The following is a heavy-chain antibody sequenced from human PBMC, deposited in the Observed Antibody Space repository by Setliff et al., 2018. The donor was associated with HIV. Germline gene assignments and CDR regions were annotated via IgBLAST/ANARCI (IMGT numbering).Heavy chain of an antibody. V-gene: IGHV4-39*01. Sequence: SETLSLTCTVSGGSISSSTYYWGWIRQPPGKGLEWIGTIYYIGSTYYNPSLKSRLTISVDTSKNQFSLKLSSVTAADTAVYYCARRDGYSYGFYFDYWGQGTLVTVSS. J-gene: IGHJ4*02. CDR3: ARRDGYSYGFYFDY. CDR1: GGSISSSTYY. CDR2: IYYIGST. D-gene: IGHD5-18*01.